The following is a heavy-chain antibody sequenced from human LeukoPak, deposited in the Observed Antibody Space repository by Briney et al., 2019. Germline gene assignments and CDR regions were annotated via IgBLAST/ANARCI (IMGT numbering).Heavy chain of an antibody. D-gene: IGHD1-14*01. CDR3: ARGVEPLAANTLSY. V-gene: IGHV3-53*01. J-gene: IGHJ4*02. CDR2: LYSDGNT. CDR1: GFTVITND. Sequence: GGSLRLSCAASGFTVITNDMTWVRQAPRKGLEWVSVLYSDGNTKYADSVQGRFTISRDNSKNTLYLEMNSLSPDDTAVYYCARGVEPLAANTLSYWGQGTLVTVSS.